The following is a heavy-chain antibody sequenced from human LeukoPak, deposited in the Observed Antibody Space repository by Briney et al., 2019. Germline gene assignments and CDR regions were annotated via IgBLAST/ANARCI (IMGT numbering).Heavy chain of an antibody. D-gene: IGHD2-2*01. V-gene: IGHV6-1*01. CDR3: AREYYPIAPAAFDY. CDR1: GDSVSSNSAA. J-gene: IGHJ4*02. CDR2: TYYRSKWYN. Sequence: SQTLSLTCAISGDSVSSNSAAWTWIRQSPSRGLEWLGRTYYRSKWYNDYAVSVKSRIIFNPDTSKNQFSLQLNSVTPEDTAVYYCAREYYPIAPAAFDYWGQGTLVTVSS.